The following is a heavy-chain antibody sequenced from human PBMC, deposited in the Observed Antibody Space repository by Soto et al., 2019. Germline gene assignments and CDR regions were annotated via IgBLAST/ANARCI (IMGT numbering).Heavy chain of an antibody. CDR2: MNPNSGNT. D-gene: IGHD6-13*01. J-gene: IGHJ5*02. V-gene: IGHV1-8*01. Sequence: QVQLVQSGAEVKKPGASVKVSCKASGYTFTSYDINWVRQATGQGLEWMGWMNPNSGNTGYAQKFQGRVTMTRNTSISTAYMELSSLRSEDTAXXXXXXARSSSSLNWFDPWGQGTLVTVSS. CDR3: XXARSSSSLNWFDP. CDR1: GYTFTSYD.